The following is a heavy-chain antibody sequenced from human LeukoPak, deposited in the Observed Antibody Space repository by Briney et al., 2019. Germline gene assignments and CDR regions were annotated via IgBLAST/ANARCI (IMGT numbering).Heavy chain of an antibody. CDR1: GGSISSSSYY. J-gene: IGHJ4*02. D-gene: IGHD6-19*01. CDR3: ARYSSGWYY. CDR2: IYYSGST. Sequence: PSETLSLTCTVSGGSISSSSYYWGWIRQPPGKGLEWIGSIYYSGSTYYNPSLKSRVTISVDTSKNQFSLKLSSVTAADTAVYYCARYSSGWYYWGQGTLVTVPS. V-gene: IGHV4-39*01.